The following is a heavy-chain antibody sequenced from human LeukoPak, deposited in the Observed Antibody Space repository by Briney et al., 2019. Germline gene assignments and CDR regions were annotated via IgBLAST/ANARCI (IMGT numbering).Heavy chain of an antibody. V-gene: IGHV1-69*01. J-gene: IGHJ3*02. D-gene: IGHD1-26*01. CDR1: GGTFSSYA. CDR3: ARGGGSSTAIDAFDI. CDR2: IIPIFGTA. Sequence: SVKVSCKASGGTFSSYAISWVRQAPGQGLEWMGGIIPIFGTANYAQKFQGRVTITADESTSTAYMELGSLRSEDTAVYYCARGGGSSTAIDAFDIWGQGTMVTVSS.